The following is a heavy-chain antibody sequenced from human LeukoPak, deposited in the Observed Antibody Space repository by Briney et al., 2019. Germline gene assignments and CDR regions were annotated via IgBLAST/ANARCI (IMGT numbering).Heavy chain of an antibody. D-gene: IGHD3-10*01. CDR2: IYYSGST. Sequence: TSETLSLTCTVSGGSISSYYWSWIRQPPGKGLEWIGYIYYSGSTNHNPSLKSRVTISVDTSKNQFSLKLSSVTAADTAVYYCARDRDHFDYWGQGTLVTVSS. CDR1: GGSISSYY. V-gene: IGHV4-59*01. CDR3: ARDRDHFDY. J-gene: IGHJ4*02.